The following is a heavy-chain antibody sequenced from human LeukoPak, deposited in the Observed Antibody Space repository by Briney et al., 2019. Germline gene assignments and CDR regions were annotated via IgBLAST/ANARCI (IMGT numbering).Heavy chain of an antibody. V-gene: IGHV1-8*03. CDR2: MNPNSGNN. CDR3: AREGLDS. J-gene: IGHJ5*01. CDR1: GYTLTSYD. Sequence: ASVKVSCKASGYTLTSYDINWVRQATGQGLEWMGYMNPNSGNNAYAQKFQGRVTITKNTSISTAYMELTSLRAEDTAMYYCAREGLDSWGQGTLVTVSS.